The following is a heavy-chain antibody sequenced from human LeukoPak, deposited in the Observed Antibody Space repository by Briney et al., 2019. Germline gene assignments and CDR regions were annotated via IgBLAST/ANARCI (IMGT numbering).Heavy chain of an antibody. CDR3: AKKGDYGYYFDY. D-gene: IGHD4-17*01. J-gene: IGHJ4*02. V-gene: IGHV3-30*18. Sequence: GGSLRLSCTASGFTFSNYGMHWVRQAPGMGLEWVAVISYDGINKYYADSVKGRFTISRDNSKNTLYLQTNSLRAEDTAVYYCAKKGDYGYYFDYWGQGTLVTVSS. CDR1: GFTFSNYG. CDR2: ISYDGINK.